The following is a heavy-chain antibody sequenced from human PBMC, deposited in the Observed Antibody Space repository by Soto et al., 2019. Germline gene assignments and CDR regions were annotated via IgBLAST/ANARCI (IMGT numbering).Heavy chain of an antibody. CDR1: GFTFSSYS. CDR2: ISSSSSTI. Sequence: EVQLVESGGGLVQPGGSLRLSCAASGFTFSSYSMNWVRQAPGKGLEWVSYISSSSSTIYYADSVKGRFTISRDNAKNSLYLQMNSLRDEDTAVYYCARNGGHSSSWYSPRDYYYGMDVWGQGNTVTVSS. CDR3: ARNGGHSSSWYSPRDYYYGMDV. V-gene: IGHV3-48*02. J-gene: IGHJ6*02. D-gene: IGHD6-13*01.